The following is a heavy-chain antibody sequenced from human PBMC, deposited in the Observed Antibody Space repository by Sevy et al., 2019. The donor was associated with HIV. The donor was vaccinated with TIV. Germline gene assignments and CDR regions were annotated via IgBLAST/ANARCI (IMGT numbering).Heavy chain of an antibody. CDR1: GFTFSNYW. Sequence: GGSLRLSCAASGFTFSNYWMSWVRQAPGKGLEWVANIKQDGSEKYYVDSVKGRFTISRDNAKNSLYLQMNSLRAEDTAVYYCARDGWYCSSTSCYTPFDYWGQGTLVTFSS. CDR3: ARDGWYCSSTSCYTPFDY. V-gene: IGHV3-7*03. D-gene: IGHD2-2*02. CDR2: IKQDGSEK. J-gene: IGHJ4*02.